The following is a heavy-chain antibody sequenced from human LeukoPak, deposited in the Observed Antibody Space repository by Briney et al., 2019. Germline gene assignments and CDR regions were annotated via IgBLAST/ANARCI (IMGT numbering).Heavy chain of an antibody. Sequence: GESVKISCKGSGYSFTSYWIGWVRQMPGKGLEWMGIIYPGDSDTRYSPSFQGQVTISADKSISTAYLQWSRLKASDTGMYYCARPHFERELPRGIYFDYRGQGTLVTVP. V-gene: IGHV5-51*01. D-gene: IGHD1-26*01. CDR1: GYSFTSYW. J-gene: IGHJ4*02. CDR2: IYPGDSDT. CDR3: ARPHFERELPRGIYFDY.